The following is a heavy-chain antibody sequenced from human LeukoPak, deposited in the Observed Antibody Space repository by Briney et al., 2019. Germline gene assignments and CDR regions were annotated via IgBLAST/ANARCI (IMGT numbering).Heavy chain of an antibody. CDR1: GYTSTSYD. CDR3: ARGYYDILTGYYIGY. D-gene: IGHD3-9*01. Sequence: ASVKVSCKASGYTSTSYDLNWVRQATGQGLEWMGWMNPNSGNTGYAQKFQGRVTMTRNTSISTAYMELSSLRSEDTAVYYCARGYYDILTGYYIGYWGQGTLVTVSS. V-gene: IGHV1-8*01. J-gene: IGHJ4*02. CDR2: MNPNSGNT.